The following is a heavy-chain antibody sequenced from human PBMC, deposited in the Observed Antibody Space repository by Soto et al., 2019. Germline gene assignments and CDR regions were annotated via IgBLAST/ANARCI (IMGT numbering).Heavy chain of an antibody. CDR3: ARPLERGYTYGFIY. CDR1: GGTFSSYG. D-gene: IGHD5-18*01. J-gene: IGHJ4*02. Sequence: QVQLVQSGAEVKKPGSSVKVSCKASGGTFSSYGISGVRQAPGQGLEWMGGIIPIFGTPNYAQQFQGRVTITADESTRTAYMELSSLRSDDTAVYYCARPLERGYTYGFIYWGQGTLVTVSS. V-gene: IGHV1-69*01. CDR2: IIPIFGTP.